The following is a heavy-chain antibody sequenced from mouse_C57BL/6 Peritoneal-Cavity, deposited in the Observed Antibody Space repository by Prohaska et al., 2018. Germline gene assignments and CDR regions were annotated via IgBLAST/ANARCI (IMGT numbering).Heavy chain of an antibody. J-gene: IGHJ3*01. Sequence: QRPGQGLEWIGVIDPSDSYTNYNQKFKGKATLTVDTSSSTAYMQLSSLTSEDSAVYYCARVGVAYWGQGTLVTVSA. V-gene: IGHV1-59*01. CDR3: ARVGVAY. CDR2: IDPSDSYT.